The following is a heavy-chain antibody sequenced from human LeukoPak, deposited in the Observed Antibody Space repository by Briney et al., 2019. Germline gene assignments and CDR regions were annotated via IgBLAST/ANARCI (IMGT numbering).Heavy chain of an antibody. V-gene: IGHV1-2*02. D-gene: IGHD1-26*01. Sequence: ASVKVSCKASGYTFTGYYMHWVRQAPGQGLEWMGWINPNSGGTNYAQKFQGRVTMTRDTSISTAYMELSRLRSDDTAVYYCARVNRWYGYYGNFDYWGQGTLVTVSS. CDR3: ARVNRWYGYYGNFDY. J-gene: IGHJ4*02. CDR2: INPNSGGT. CDR1: GYTFTGYY.